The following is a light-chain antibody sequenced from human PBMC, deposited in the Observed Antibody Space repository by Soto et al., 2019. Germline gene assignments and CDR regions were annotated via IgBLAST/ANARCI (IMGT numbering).Light chain of an antibody. CDR3: QQYGSSVS. V-gene: IGKV3D-20*01. CDR2: EAS. CDR1: QSVDSNY. Sequence: EIVLTQSPATLSLSPGDRATLSCGASQSVDSNYLAWYQHKPGLAPRLLIFEASIRATGLPDRFSGSGSGTDFTLTITRLEPEDFAVYYCQQYGSSVSFGQGTKVEIK. J-gene: IGKJ1*01.